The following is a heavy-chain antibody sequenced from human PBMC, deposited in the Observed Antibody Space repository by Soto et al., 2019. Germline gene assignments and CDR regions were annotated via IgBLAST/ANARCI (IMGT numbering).Heavy chain of an antibody. Sequence: EVQLVESGGGLVQPGGSLRLSCAASGFTLSGYWMHWVRQVPGKGLVWVSRISSDGRTTNYADSVGGRFTISRDNAKNTLYVQMNSLRAEDTAVYYCARDGAARAIDYWGQGTLVTVSS. CDR1: GFTLSGYW. V-gene: IGHV3-74*01. J-gene: IGHJ4*02. CDR3: ARDGAARAIDY. CDR2: ISSDGRTT. D-gene: IGHD6-6*01.